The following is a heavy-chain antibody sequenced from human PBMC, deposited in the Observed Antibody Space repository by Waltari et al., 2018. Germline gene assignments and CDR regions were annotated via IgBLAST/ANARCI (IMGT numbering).Heavy chain of an antibody. D-gene: IGHD1-7*01. CDR3: ARGSGSGTTLDH. J-gene: IGHJ5*02. CDR2: ISTYIGGT. Sequence: QIQLVQSGDEVKKPGASVKVSCKVSGYTFTDHGLTWVRQAPGQGLEWMGWISTYIGGTNYAHMLQGRVTMTIDTHMSTAYMELRRLTSNDTAVYFCARGSGSGTTLDHWGQGTLVTVSS. V-gene: IGHV1-18*04. CDR1: GYTFTDHG.